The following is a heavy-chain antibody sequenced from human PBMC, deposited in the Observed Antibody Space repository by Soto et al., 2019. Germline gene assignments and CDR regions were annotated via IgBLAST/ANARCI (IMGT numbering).Heavy chain of an antibody. CDR1: GGTFSSYA. J-gene: IGHJ4*02. CDR2: IIPIFGTA. V-gene: IGHV1-69*13. CDR3: ARDPKTSGGQHWAFNYFDS. Sequence: GASVKVSCKASGGTFSSYAISWVRQAPGQGLEWMGGIIPIFGTANYAQKFQGRVTITADESTSTAYMGLSSLRSEDAAVYYCARDPKTSGGQHWAFNYFDSWGQGTLVTVSS. D-gene: IGHD7-27*01.